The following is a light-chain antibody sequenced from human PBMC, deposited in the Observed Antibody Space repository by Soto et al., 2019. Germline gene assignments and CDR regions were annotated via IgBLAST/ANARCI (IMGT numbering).Light chain of an antibody. V-gene: IGLV2-23*01. J-gene: IGLJ1*01. CDR2: EGS. CDR3: CSYAGPRYV. Sequence: QSALTQPASVSGSPGQSITISCTGTSSDVGGYPLVSWYQQHPGKAPKLMIYEGSKRPSGVSNRFSGSKSGYTASLTISGLQAEDEADYYCCSYAGPRYVCGSGTKVTVL. CDR1: SSDVGGYPL.